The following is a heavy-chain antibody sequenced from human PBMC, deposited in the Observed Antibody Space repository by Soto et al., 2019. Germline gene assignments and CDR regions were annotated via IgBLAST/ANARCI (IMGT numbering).Heavy chain of an antibody. J-gene: IGHJ6*02. D-gene: IGHD6-6*01. CDR3: ARDRIAAPKGGYYYYYGMDV. CDR1: GFTFSSYA. V-gene: IGHV3-30-3*01. Sequence: QVQLVESGGGVVQPGRSLRLSCAASGFTFSSYAMHWVRQAPGKGLEWVAVISYDGSNKYYADSVKGRFTISRDNSKNTLYLQMNSLRAEDTAVYYCARDRIAAPKGGYYYYYGMDVWGQGTTVTVSS. CDR2: ISYDGSNK.